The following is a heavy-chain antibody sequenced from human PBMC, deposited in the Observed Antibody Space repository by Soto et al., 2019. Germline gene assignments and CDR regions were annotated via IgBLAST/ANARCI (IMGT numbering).Heavy chain of an antibody. Sequence: GGSLRLSCAASGFTFSSYAMSWVRQAPGKGLEWVSAISGSGGSTYYADSVKGRFTISRDNSKNTLYLQMNSLRAEGTAVYYCAKDAQWLDYYGMDVWGQGTTVTVSS. CDR2: ISGSGGST. D-gene: IGHD6-19*01. CDR1: GFTFSSYA. CDR3: AKDAQWLDYYGMDV. J-gene: IGHJ6*02. V-gene: IGHV3-23*01.